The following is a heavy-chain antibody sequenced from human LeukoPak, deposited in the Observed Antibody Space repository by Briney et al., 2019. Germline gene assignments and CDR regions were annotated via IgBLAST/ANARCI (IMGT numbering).Heavy chain of an antibody. V-gene: IGHV4-4*07. J-gene: IGHJ4*02. CDR2: IYTTGMT. D-gene: IGHD5-18*01. Sequence: SETLSLTCTVSTASINSYYWGWLRQPAGRGLEWIGRIYTTGMTQYDPSLQSRVTMSVDTSQKQFSLNLRSVTAADTAIYFCVRHGYTASHFFLDYWSQGALVTVSS. CDR1: TASINSYY. CDR3: VRHGYTASHFFLDY.